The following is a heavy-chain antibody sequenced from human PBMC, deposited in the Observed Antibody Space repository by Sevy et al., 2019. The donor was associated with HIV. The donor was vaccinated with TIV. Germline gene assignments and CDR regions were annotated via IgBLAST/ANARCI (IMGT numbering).Heavy chain of an antibody. CDR3: ARDQNYYDSSGLQGGFDY. J-gene: IGHJ4*02. CDR2: IYYSGST. D-gene: IGHD3-22*01. V-gene: IGHV4-61*01. CDR1: GGSVSSGSYY. Sequence: SETLSLTCTVSGGSVSSGSYYWSWIRQPPGKGLEWIGYIYYSGSTNYNPSLKSRVTISVDTSKNQFSLKLSSVTAADTAVYYCARDQNYYDSSGLQGGFDYWGQGTLVTVSS.